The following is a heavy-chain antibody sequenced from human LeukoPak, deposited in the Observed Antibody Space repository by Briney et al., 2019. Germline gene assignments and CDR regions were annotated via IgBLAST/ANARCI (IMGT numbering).Heavy chain of an antibody. CDR3: ARFTGSGCDY. V-gene: IGHV3-64*01. CDR1: GFTFSTNA. D-gene: IGHD6-25*01. Sequence: GGSLRLSCAASGFTFSTNAMHWVRQGPGKGLEYVSAINYNGGNTFYANSVKGRFTISRDNSKNTLYLQMGSLRPEDMAVYYCARFTGSGCDYWGQGTLVTVSS. J-gene: IGHJ4*02. CDR2: INYNGGNT.